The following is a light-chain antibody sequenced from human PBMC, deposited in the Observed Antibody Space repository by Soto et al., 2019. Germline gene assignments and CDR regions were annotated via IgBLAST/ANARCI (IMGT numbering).Light chain of an antibody. Sequence: QSVLTQPASVSGSPGQSITISCTGTSSDVGGYNYVSWYQQHPGKAPKLMIYDVSDRPSGVSNRFSGSKSGNTASLSISGLQAEYEADYYCSSYTANNTRVFGGGTKVTVL. J-gene: IGLJ2*01. CDR3: SSYTANNTRV. CDR1: SSDVGGYNY. V-gene: IGLV2-14*01. CDR2: DVS.